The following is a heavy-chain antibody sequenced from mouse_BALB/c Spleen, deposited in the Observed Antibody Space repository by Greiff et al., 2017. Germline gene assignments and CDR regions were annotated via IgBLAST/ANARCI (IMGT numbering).Heavy chain of an antibody. Sequence: EVNLVESGGGLVKPGGSLKLSCAASRFTFSSYAMSWVRQSPEKRLEWVAEISSGGSYTYYPDTVTGRFTISRDNAKNTLYLEMSSLRSEDTAMYYCARVYGNPYYFDYWGQGTTLTVSS. V-gene: IGHV5-9-4*01. J-gene: IGHJ2*01. CDR1: RFTFSSYA. D-gene: IGHD2-1*01. CDR2: ISSGGSYT. CDR3: ARVYGNPYYFDY.